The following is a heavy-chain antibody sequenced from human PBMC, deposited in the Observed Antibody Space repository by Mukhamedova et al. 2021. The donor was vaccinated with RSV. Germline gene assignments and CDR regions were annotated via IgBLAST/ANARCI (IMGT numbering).Heavy chain of an antibody. D-gene: IGHD4-11*01. V-gene: IGHV3-7*03. J-gene: IGHJ1*01. Sequence: VANIKQDGREKKYVDSVKGRFTISRDNTKNAVYLQMSSLRVEDTALYYCASPGPDYSDYGFQHWGQGSLVSVYS. CDR3: ASPGPDYSDYGFQH. CDR2: IKQDGREK.